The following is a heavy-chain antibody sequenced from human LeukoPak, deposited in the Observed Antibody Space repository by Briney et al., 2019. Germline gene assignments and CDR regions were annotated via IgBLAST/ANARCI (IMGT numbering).Heavy chain of an antibody. CDR2: IYYSGST. J-gene: IGHJ4*02. D-gene: IGHD3-22*01. Sequence: SETLSLTCTVSGGPISSYYWSWIRQPPGKGLEWIGYIYYSGSTNYNPSLKSRVTISVDTSKNQFSLKLSSVTAADTAVYYCARSDWYSGYYSNWGQGTLVTVSS. V-gene: IGHV4-59*01. CDR1: GGPISSYY. CDR3: ARSDWYSGYYSN.